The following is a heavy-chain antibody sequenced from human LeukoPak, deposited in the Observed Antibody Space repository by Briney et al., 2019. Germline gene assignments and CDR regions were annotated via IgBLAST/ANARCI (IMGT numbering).Heavy chain of an antibody. V-gene: IGHV3-23*01. CDR2: ISGSGGST. D-gene: IGHD2-2*01. J-gene: IGHJ5*02. CDR1: GFTFSSYA. Sequence: PGTSLRPSCAASGFTFSSYAMSWVRQAPGKGLEWVSTISGSGGSTYYADSVRGRFTISRDNSKSTLYLQMNSLRAEDTAVYYCAKDRHAPGRYCSSTTCFPFDLWGQGTLVTVSS. CDR3: AKDRHAPGRYCSSTTCFPFDL.